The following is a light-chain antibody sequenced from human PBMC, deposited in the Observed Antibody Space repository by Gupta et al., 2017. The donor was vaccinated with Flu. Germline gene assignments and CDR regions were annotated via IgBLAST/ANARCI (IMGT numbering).Light chain of an antibody. CDR1: QSVSSY. CDR2: DAS. Sequence: EIVLTQSPATLSLSPGERATLSCRASQSVSSYLAWYQQKPGQAPRLLIYDASKRATGIPARFSGSGSGTDFTLTISSLEPEDFALYYCHHRSDWPYSFGQGTKLEIK. J-gene: IGKJ2*03. V-gene: IGKV3-11*01. CDR3: HHRSDWPYS.